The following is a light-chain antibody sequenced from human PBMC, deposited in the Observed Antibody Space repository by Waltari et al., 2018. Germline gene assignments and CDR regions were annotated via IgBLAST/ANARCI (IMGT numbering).Light chain of an antibody. Sequence: ELVMTQSPATLSVSPGERATLSCRARQSISSNLAWYQQKPGQAPRLLLYGASTRATGIPARFSGSGSGTEFTLTISSLQSEDFAVYYCQQYNNWPLTFGGGTKVEIK. CDR2: GAS. V-gene: IGKV3-15*01. CDR1: QSISSN. J-gene: IGKJ4*01. CDR3: QQYNNWPLT.